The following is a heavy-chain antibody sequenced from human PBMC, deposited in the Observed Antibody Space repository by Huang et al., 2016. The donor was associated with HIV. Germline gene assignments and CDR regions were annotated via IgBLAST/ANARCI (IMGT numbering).Heavy chain of an antibody. V-gene: IGHV1-18*04. CDR3: ARDLGTTVVPNGMDV. J-gene: IGHJ6*02. D-gene: IGHD4-17*01. CDR2: ISPSYGYT. CDR1: GYTFISSG. Sequence: QVQLVQSGAEVKKPGASVKVSCRSSGYTFISSGITWVRQAPGQGLEWMGGISPSYGYTNYAQQFQGRVNMTTDKSTNAVYMEVRSLRSDDTAVYYCARDLGTTVVPNGMDVWGQGTTVTVSS.